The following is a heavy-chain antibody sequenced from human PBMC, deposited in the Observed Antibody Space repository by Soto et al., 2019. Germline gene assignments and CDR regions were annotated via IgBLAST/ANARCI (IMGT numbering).Heavy chain of an antibody. V-gene: IGHV1-18*01. CDR1: GYTFTSYG. CDR3: ARAPQILQPGGWFDP. J-gene: IGHJ5*02. Sequence: QVQLVQSGAEVKKPGASVKVSCKASGYTFTSYGISWVRQAPGQGLEWMGWISAYNGNTNYAQKLQGRVTMTTDTSSSTAYMELTSLRSDDTAVYYCARAPQILQPGGWFDPWGQGTLVTVSS. CDR2: ISAYNGNT.